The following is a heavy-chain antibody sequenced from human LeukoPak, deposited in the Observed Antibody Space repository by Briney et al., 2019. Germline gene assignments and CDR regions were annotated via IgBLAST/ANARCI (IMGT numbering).Heavy chain of an antibody. V-gene: IGHV6-1*01. CDR1: GDXVSTSGG. CDR3: ARGRASAFDV. J-gene: IGHJ3*01. Sequence: SQTLSLTCAISGDXVSTSGGNWVRQSPSRGLEWLGRTYYTSKWNTDYAVSVKSRIVVNPDTSKNQFSLQLNSVTSEDTAVYYCARGRASAFDVWGQGTMATVSS. D-gene: IGHD6-25*01. CDR2: TYYTSKWNT.